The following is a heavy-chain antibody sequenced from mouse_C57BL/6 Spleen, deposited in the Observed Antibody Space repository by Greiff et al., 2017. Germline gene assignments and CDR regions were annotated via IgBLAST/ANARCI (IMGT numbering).Heavy chain of an antibody. J-gene: IGHJ2*01. Sequence: VQLQQSGPELVKPGASVKISCKASGYAFSSSWMNWVKQRPGKGLEWIGRIYPGDGDTNYNGKFKGKATLTADKSSSTAYMQLSSLTSEDSAVYFYARSDYDNYFDYWGQGTTLTVSS. CDR3: ARSDYDNYFDY. D-gene: IGHD2-4*01. V-gene: IGHV1-82*01. CDR1: GYAFSSSW. CDR2: IYPGDGDT.